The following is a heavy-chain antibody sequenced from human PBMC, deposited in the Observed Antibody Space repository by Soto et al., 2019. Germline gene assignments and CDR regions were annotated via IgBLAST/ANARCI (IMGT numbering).Heavy chain of an antibody. J-gene: IGHJ4*02. D-gene: IGHD2-15*01. Sequence: GGSLRLSCAASGFTFSSYWMHWVRQAPGKGLVWVSRINSDGSSTSYADSVKGRFTISRDNAKNTLYLQMNSLRAEDTAVYYCVMTILVGAAATPEDYPCQGTLVTGSS. CDR3: VMTILVGAAATPEDY. CDR1: GFTFSSYW. V-gene: IGHV3-74*01. CDR2: INSDGSST.